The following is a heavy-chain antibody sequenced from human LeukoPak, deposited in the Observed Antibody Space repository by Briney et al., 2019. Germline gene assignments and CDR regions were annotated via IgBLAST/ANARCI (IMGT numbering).Heavy chain of an antibody. Sequence: GGSLRLSCAASGFTFSSYAMNWVRQAPGKGLEWVSYISGGSRTIYYADSVKGRFTISRDNAKNSLFLQMNTLRDEDTAVYYCARREYYYDSSGYHDYWGQGTLVTVSS. D-gene: IGHD3-22*01. V-gene: IGHV3-48*02. CDR2: ISGGSRTI. CDR1: GFTFSSYA. CDR3: ARREYYYDSSGYHDY. J-gene: IGHJ4*02.